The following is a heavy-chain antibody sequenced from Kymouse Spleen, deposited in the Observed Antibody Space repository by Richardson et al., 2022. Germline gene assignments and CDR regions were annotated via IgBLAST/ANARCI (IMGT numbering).Heavy chain of an antibody. CDR2: IYYSGST. V-gene: IGHV4-31*03. CDR3: ARDTGSGSYSPYYYYYYGMDV. CDR1: GGSISSGGYY. Sequence: QVQLQESGPGLVKPSQTLSLTCTVSGGSISSGGYYWSWIRQHPGKGLEWIGYIYYSGSTYYNPSLKSRVTISVDTSKNQFSLKLSSVTAADTAVYYCARDTGSGSYSPYYYYYYGMDVWGQGTTVTVSS. D-gene: IGHD3-10*01. J-gene: IGHJ6*02.